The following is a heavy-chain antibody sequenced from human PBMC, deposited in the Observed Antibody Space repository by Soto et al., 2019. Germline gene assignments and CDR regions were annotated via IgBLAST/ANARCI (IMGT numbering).Heavy chain of an antibody. CDR3: ATSPTVGC. J-gene: IGHJ4*02. CDR1: GFTVGNNY. CDR2: IYSGGDS. V-gene: IGHV3-66*01. D-gene: IGHD2-2*01. Sequence: EVQLVESGGGLVQPGGSLRLSCAVSGFTVGNNYMRWVRQAPGKGLEWVSLIYSGGDSFYADSVKDRFTIFRDSSRTALYLQMSGLRVEDSAVYYCATSPTVGCWGQGILVTVSS.